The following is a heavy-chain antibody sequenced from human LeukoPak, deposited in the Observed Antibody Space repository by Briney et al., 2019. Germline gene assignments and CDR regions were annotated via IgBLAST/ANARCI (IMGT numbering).Heavy chain of an antibody. D-gene: IGHD5-18*01. V-gene: IGHV3-30*02. CDR1: GFTFSSYG. CDR2: IRYDGSNK. CDR3: AKDRGYASYFDY. J-gene: IGHJ4*02. Sequence: GGSLRLSCAASGFTFSSYGMHWVRQAPGKGLEWVAFIRYDGSNKYYADSVKGRFTISRDNSKNTLYLQMNSLRAEDTAVYYCAKDRGYASYFDYWGQGTLVTVSS.